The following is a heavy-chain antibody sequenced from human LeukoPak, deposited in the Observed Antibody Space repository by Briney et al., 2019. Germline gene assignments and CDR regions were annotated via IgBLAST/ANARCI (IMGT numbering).Heavy chain of an antibody. CDR3: ARLGVTFDS. D-gene: IGHD3-16*01. J-gene: IGHJ4*02. Sequence: SETLSLTCTVSGGSISSSSYYWGWIRQPPGKGLEWIGSIYYTGSTYYNPSLESRVTTSVDTSKNQFSLKLSSVTAADTAIYYCARLGVTFDSWGQGTLVTVSS. CDR1: GGSISSSSYY. V-gene: IGHV4-39*01. CDR2: IYYTGST.